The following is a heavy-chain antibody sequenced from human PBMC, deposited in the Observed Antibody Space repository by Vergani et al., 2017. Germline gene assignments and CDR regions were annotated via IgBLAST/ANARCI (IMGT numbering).Heavy chain of an antibody. V-gene: IGHV3-21*01. CDR1: GFTFSSYS. CDR3: ARARGGATSGRPYYYYGMDV. D-gene: IGHD1-26*01. Sequence: EVQLVESGGGLVKPGGSLRLSCAASGFTFSSYSMNWVRQAPGKGLEWVSSISSSSSYIYYADSVKGRFTISRDNAKNSLYLQMNSLRAEDTAVYYCARARGGATSGRPYYYYGMDVWGQGTTVTVSS. CDR2: ISSSSSYI. J-gene: IGHJ6*02.